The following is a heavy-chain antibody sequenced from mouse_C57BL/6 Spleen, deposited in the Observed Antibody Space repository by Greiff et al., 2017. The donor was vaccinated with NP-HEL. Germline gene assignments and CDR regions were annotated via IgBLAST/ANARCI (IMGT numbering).Heavy chain of an antibody. Sequence: EVQLQQSGPELVKPGASVKIPCKASGYTFTDYNMDWVKQSHGKSLEWIGDINPNNGGTIYNQKFKGKATLTVDKSSSTAYMELRSLTSEDTAVYYCARYSLDWYYFDYWGQGTTLTVSS. CDR1: GYTFTDYN. CDR2: INPNNGGT. D-gene: IGHD6-5*01. V-gene: IGHV1-18*01. J-gene: IGHJ2*01. CDR3: ARYSLDWYYFDY.